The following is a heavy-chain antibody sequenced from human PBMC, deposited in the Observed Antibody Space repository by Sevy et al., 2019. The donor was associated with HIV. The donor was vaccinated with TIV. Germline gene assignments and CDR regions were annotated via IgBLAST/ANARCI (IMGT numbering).Heavy chain of an antibody. CDR3: AKEGPGYNYDSSGYYPS. V-gene: IGHV3-23*01. D-gene: IGHD3-22*01. CDR1: GFNFNTYA. CDR2: ITATGDRT. Sequence: GGSLRLSCAASGFNFNTYAMNWVRQTPDKGLEWVSGITATGDRTFYTDSVRGRFTMSRDNSKNTVYLQMNSLRAEDTAVYYCAKEGPGYNYDSSGYYPSWGQGTLVTVSS. J-gene: IGHJ4*02.